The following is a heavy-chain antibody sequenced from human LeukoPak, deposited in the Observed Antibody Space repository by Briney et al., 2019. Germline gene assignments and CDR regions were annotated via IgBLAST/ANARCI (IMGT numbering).Heavy chain of an antibody. Sequence: ASVKVSCKASGYTFTGYDINWVRQATGQGLEWMGSMNPNSGNTGYAQKFQGRVTMTRNTSISTAYMELSSLRSEDTAVYYCARAADYYDFWSGYYTAEYFQHWGQGTLVTVSS. CDR3: ARAADYYDFWSGYYTAEYFQH. CDR1: GYTFTGYD. V-gene: IGHV1-8*01. J-gene: IGHJ1*01. D-gene: IGHD3-3*01. CDR2: MNPNSGNT.